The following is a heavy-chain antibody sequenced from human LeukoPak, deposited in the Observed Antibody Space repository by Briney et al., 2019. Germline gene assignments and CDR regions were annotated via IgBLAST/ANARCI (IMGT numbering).Heavy chain of an antibody. CDR3: AREPFAVAPGAFDI. V-gene: IGHV4-39*07. Sequence: KPSETLSLTCTVSGASVSNSNYYSGWIRQPPGRGLEWSVSIYYSGLPYYNPSLKSRVTLSVDTSKKQFYLRMRSVTAGDTAVYYCAREPFAVAPGAFDIWGQGTMVTVSS. J-gene: IGHJ3*02. CDR2: IYYSGLP. D-gene: IGHD2-15*01. CDR1: GASVSNSNYY.